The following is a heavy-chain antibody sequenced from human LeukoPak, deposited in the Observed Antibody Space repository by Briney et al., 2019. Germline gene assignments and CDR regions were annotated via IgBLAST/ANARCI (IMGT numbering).Heavy chain of an antibody. CDR1: GYTFTSYG. J-gene: IGHJ6*02. V-gene: IGHV1-18*01. D-gene: IGHD1-1*01. CDR3: ARERWGQLERNYYYYGMDV. Sequence: GASVKVSCKASGYTFTSYGISWVRQAPGQGLEWMGWISAYNGNTNYAQKLQGRVTMTTDTSTSTAYMELRSLRSDDTAVYYCARERWGQLERNYYYYGMDVWGQGTTATVSS. CDR2: ISAYNGNT.